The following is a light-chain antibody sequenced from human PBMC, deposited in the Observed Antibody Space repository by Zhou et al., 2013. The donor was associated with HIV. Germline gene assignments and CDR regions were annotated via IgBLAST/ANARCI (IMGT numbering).Light chain of an antibody. CDR3: QHYGSPPGT. CDR2: DAS. J-gene: IGKJ3*01. V-gene: IGKV3-20*01. Sequence: EIVLTQSPGTLSLSPGERATLSCRASQIVSNNYLAWYQQKPGQAPRLLIYDASNRATGIPARFSGSGSGTDFTLTISSLEPGDFAVYFCQHYGSPPGTFGPGTKVDIK. CDR1: QIVSNNY.